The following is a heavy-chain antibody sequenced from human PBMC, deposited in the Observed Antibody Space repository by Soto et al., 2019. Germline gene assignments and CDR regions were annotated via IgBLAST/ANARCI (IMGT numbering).Heavy chain of an antibody. CDR3: ARVPVDTYMIYWSDP. CDR2: VYFSGST. CDR1: GDSVSSGDYY. V-gene: IGHV4-61*08. Sequence: SETLSLGCSVSGDSVSSGDYYWSWIRQPPGRGLEWIGHVYFSGSTNYIPSLKSRLTMSVDTAKNQFSLKLNSVTAADTAVYYCARVPVDTYMIYWSDPWGQGTQVT. D-gene: IGHD3-16*01. J-gene: IGHJ5*02.